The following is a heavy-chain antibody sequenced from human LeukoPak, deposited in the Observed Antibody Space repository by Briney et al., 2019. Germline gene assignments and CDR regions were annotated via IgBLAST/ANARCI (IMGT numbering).Heavy chain of an antibody. CDR1: GYTFTGYY. Sequence: ASVKVSCKASGYTFTGYYMHWVRQAPGQGLEWMGWINPNSGGTDYAQKFQGRVTMTRDTSISTAYMELSRLRSDDTAVYYCARVVEGTSMIDYWGQGTLVTVSS. V-gene: IGHV1-2*02. CDR2: INPNSGGT. J-gene: IGHJ4*02. D-gene: IGHD5-18*01. CDR3: ARVVEGTSMIDY.